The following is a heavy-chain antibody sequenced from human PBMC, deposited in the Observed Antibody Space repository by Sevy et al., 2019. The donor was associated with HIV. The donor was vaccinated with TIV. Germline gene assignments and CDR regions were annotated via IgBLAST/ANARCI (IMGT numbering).Heavy chain of an antibody. CDR2: MNPHSGYT. D-gene: IGHD3-3*01. V-gene: IGHV1-8*01. CDR1: GYTFTSYD. J-gene: IGHJ6*02. CDR3: ARRYDSLSTMDV. Sequence: ASVKVSCKASGYTFTSYDINWVRQATRQGLEWMGWMNPHSGYTGYAQKFQGRVTMTRNTSITTAYMELSSLRSEDTAVYYCARRYDSLSTMDVWGQGTTVTVSS.